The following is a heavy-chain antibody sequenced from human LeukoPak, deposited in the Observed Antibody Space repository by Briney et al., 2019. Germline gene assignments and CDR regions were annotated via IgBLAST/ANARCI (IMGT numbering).Heavy chain of an antibody. J-gene: IGHJ4*02. Sequence: PSETLSLTCAVYGGSFSGYYWSWIRQPPGKGLEWIGEINHSGSTNYNPSLKSRVTISVDTSENQFSLKLSSVTAADTAVYYCARVYRRNYYGSGAPFDYWGQGTLVTVSS. V-gene: IGHV4-34*01. CDR3: ARVYRRNYYGSGAPFDY. D-gene: IGHD3-10*01. CDR2: INHSGST. CDR1: GGSFSGYY.